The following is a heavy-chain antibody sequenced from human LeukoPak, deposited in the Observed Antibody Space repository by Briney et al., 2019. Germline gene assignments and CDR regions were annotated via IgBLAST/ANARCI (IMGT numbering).Heavy chain of an antibody. CDR2: INPKSGGT. V-gene: IGHV1-2*02. CDR1: GYTFTDYN. Sequence: ASVKLSCKASGYTFTDYNLHWVRQAPGEGVEWMGWINPKSGGTKFAQKHQGGVTMTADTSIDTAYLELSNLKSDDTAIYYCARSSSGWPLYFDTWGPGNLLTVSS. D-gene: IGHD6-19*01. J-gene: IGHJ4*02. CDR3: ARSSSGWPLYFDT.